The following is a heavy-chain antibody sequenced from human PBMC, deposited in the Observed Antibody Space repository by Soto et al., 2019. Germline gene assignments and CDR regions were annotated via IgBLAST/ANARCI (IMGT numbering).Heavy chain of an antibody. CDR1: GFTFDDYA. V-gene: IGHV3-9*01. CDR3: AKDSSSVVYVPFDY. J-gene: IGHJ4*02. CDR2: ISWNSGSI. D-gene: IGHD2-8*02. Sequence: EVQLVESGGGLVQPGRSLRLSCAASGFTFDDYAMHWVRQAPGKGLEWVSGISWNSGSIGYADSVKGRFTISRDNAKNFRYRQTNSLRAEESALYYCAKDSSSVVYVPFDYWGQGTLVTVSS.